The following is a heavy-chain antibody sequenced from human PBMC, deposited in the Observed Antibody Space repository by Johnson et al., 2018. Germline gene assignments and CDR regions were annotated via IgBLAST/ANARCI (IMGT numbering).Heavy chain of an antibody. CDR1: GYSFTSYW. Sequence: LVDSGGGVVQPGESLKISCKGSGYSFTSYWIGWVRQMPGKGLEWMGIIYPGDSDTRYSPSFQGQVTISADKSISTAYLQWSSLKASDTAMYYCARPFSVLAAFDIWGQGTMVTVSS. J-gene: IGHJ3*02. CDR2: IYPGDSDT. D-gene: IGHD3-3*02. CDR3: ARPFSVLAAFDI. V-gene: IGHV5-51*03.